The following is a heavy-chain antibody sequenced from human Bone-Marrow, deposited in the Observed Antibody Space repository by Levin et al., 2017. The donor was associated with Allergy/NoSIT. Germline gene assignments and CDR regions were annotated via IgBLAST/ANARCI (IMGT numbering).Heavy chain of an antibody. D-gene: IGHD2-2*01. V-gene: IGHV3-7*01. J-gene: IGHJ4*02. CDR3: AKIDRALPGAWS. CDR1: GFSFSKYW. CDR2: IDRDGTAK. Sequence: GGSLRLSCEGSGFSFSKYWMSWIRQTPGKGLEWVANIDRDGTAKNYVDSVKGRFTISRDNAKNSVSLQMNSLIAEDTAVYYCAKIDRALPGAWSWGQGILVTVSS.